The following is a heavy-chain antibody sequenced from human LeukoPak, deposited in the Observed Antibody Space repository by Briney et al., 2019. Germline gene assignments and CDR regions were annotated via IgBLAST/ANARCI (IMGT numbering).Heavy chain of an antibody. V-gene: IGHV4-30-4*08. CDR3: AREGTTYYYGSGSPLVDY. CDR1: GASISSSAYY. Sequence: PSETLSLTCTVSGASISSSAYYWGWIRQPPGKGLEWIGYIYYSGSTYYNPSLKSRVTISVDTSKNQFSLKLSSVTAADTAVYYCAREGTTYYYGSGSPLVDYWGQGTLVTVTS. D-gene: IGHD3-10*01. J-gene: IGHJ4*02. CDR2: IYYSGST.